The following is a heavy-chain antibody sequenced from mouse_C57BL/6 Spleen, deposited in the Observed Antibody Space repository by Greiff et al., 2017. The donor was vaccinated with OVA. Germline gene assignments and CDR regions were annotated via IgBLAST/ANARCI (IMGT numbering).Heavy chain of an antibody. D-gene: IGHD1-1*01. V-gene: IGHV14-1*01. CDR2: IDPEDGDT. CDR1: GFNIKDYY. J-gene: IGHJ1*03. CDR3: TNGSSPYWYFDV. Sequence: EVKLMESGAELVRPGASVKLSCTASGFNIKDYYMHWVKQRPEQGLEWIGRIDPEDGDTEYAPKFQGKATMTADTSSNTAYLQLSSLTSEDTAVYYCTNGSSPYWYFDVWGTGTTVTVSS.